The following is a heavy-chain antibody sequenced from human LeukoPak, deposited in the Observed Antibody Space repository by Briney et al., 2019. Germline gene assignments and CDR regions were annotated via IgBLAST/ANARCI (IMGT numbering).Heavy chain of an antibody. V-gene: IGHV5-51*01. D-gene: IGHD6-13*01. CDR1: GYNFTSYW. CDR2: IYPRDSDT. CDR3: ARTQDRIAARS. Sequence: GESLKISCKGSGYNFTSYWIGWVRQMPGKGLEWMGVIYPRDSDTRYSPSFQGQVTISADKSINTAYLQWSSLKASDTAIYYCARTQDRIAARSWGQGTLVTVSS. J-gene: IGHJ4*02.